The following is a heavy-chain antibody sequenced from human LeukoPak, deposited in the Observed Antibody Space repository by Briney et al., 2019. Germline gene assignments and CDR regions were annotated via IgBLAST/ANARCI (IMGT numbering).Heavy chain of an antibody. CDR2: IYSGGST. J-gene: IGHJ5*02. D-gene: IGHD4-17*01. CDR1: GFTVSSNY. Sequence: PGGSLRLSCAASGFTVSSNYMSWVRQAPGKGLEWVSVIYSGGSTYYADSVKGRFTISRDNSKNTLYLQMNSLRAEDTAEYYCARADYGDYVGGFDPWGQGTLVTVSS. CDR3: ARADYGDYVGGFDP. V-gene: IGHV3-53*01.